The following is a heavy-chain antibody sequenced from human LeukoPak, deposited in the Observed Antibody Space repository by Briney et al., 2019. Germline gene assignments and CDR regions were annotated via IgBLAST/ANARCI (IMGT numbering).Heavy chain of an antibody. D-gene: IGHD2-21*02. CDR2: ISAYNGNT. CDR1: GYTLTSYG. J-gene: IGHJ4*02. Sequence: ASVKVSCKASGYTLTSYGISWVRQAPGQGLEWMGWISAYNGNTNYAQKLQGRVTMTTDTSTSTAYMELRSLRSDDTAVYYCARGGICGGDCYAPIDYWGQGTLVTVSS. CDR3: ARGGICGGDCYAPIDY. V-gene: IGHV1-18*01.